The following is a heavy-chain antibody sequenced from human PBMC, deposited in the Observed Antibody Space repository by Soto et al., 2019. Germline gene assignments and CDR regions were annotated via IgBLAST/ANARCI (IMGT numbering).Heavy chain of an antibody. V-gene: IGHV3-23*01. D-gene: IGHD6-6*01. CDR1: GSTFSSYA. CDR2: ISGSGGST. J-gene: IGHJ4*02. CDR3: AKGSIAARTYYFDY. Sequence: GGSLRLSCAASGSTFSSYAMSWVRQAPGKGLEWVSAISGSGGSTYYADSVKGRFTISRDNSKNTLYLQMNSLRAEDTAVYYCAKGSIAARTYYFDYWGQGTLVTVSS.